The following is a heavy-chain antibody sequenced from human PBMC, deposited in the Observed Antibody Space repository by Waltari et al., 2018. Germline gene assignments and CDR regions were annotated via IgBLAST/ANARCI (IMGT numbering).Heavy chain of an antibody. V-gene: IGHV3-23*01. Sequence: EVQLLESGGGLVQPGGSLRLSCAASGFTFSTNAMRWVRQAPGKGLECVSGISGSGVSTDYADSVKGRFTISRDISKNTLYLQMNNLRAEDTAVYYCAKVWNTYYFDYWGQGTLVTVSS. CDR2: ISGSGVST. CDR3: AKVWNTYYFDY. CDR1: GFTFSTNA. J-gene: IGHJ4*02. D-gene: IGHD2-8*01.